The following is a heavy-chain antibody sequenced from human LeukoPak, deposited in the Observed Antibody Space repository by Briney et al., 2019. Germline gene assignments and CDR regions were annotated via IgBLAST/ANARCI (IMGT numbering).Heavy chain of an antibody. D-gene: IGHD3-9*01. V-gene: IGHV1-8*03. CDR2: MNPNSGNT. CDR3: ARDEFDWPQYFQH. J-gene: IGHJ1*01. Sequence: ASVKVSCKASGYTFTSYDINWVRQATGQGLEWMGWMNPNSGNTGYAQKFQGRVTITRNTSISTAYMELSSLRSEDTAVYYCARDEFDWPQYFQHWGQGTLVTVSS. CDR1: GYTFTSYD.